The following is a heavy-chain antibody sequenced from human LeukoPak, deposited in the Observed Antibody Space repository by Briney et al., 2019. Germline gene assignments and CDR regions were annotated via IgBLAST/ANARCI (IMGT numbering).Heavy chain of an antibody. CDR2: INHSGST. Sequence: SETLSLTCAVYGGSFSGYYWSWIRQPPRKGLEWIGEINHSGSTNYNPSLKSRVTISVDTSKNQFSLKLSSVTAADTAVYYCARGRLSYYYDSRGWFDPWGQGTLVTVSS. J-gene: IGHJ5*02. CDR3: ARGRLSYYYDSRGWFDP. CDR1: GGSFSGYY. V-gene: IGHV4-34*01. D-gene: IGHD3-22*01.